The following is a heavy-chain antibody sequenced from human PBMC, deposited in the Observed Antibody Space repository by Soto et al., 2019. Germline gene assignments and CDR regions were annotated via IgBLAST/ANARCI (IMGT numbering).Heavy chain of an antibody. D-gene: IGHD2-15*01. Sequence: ASVKVSCKASGYTFTSYGIRWVRQAPGQGLEWMGWISAYNGNTNYAQKLQGRLTMTTDTSTSTAYMELRSLRSDDTAVYYCARVLGYCSGGSCYPDYWGQGTLVTVSS. V-gene: IGHV1-18*01. CDR1: GYTFTSYG. CDR3: ARVLGYCSGGSCYPDY. CDR2: ISAYNGNT. J-gene: IGHJ4*02.